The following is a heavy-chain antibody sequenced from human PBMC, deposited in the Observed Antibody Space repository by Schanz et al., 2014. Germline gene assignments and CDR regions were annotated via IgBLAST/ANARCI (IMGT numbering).Heavy chain of an antibody. J-gene: IGHJ5*02. D-gene: IGHD2-15*01. CDR3: ARGGVVVVTAALNWFDP. V-gene: IGHV7-4-1*02. CDR2: INTNNGDP. Sequence: QVQLVQSGSELKKPGASVKVSCKASGYTFTSFAMNWVRQAPGQGLEWMGWINTNNGDPTYAQGFTGRFVFSLDTSVSTAYLQISSLKAEDTAVYYCARGGVVVVTAALNWFDPWGQGTLVTDSS. CDR1: GYTFTSFA.